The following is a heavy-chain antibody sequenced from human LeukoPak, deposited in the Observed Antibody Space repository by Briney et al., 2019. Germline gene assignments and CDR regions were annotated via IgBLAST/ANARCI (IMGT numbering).Heavy chain of an antibody. V-gene: IGHV4-34*01. D-gene: IGHD3-22*01. CDR1: GGSFSGYY. Sequence: TETLSLTCAVYGGSFSGYYWTWIRQSPGKGLEWIGEINPSGSTYYNPSLKSGLTISRDTSKNQFSLRLSSVTAADTAVYYCARGRQEISMILVVMTGVSYYLDVWGIGTTVTVS. CDR3: ARGRQEISMILVVMTGVSYYLDV. J-gene: IGHJ6*03. CDR2: INPSGST.